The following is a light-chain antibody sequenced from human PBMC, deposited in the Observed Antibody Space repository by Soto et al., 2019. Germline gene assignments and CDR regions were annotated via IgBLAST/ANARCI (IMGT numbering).Light chain of an antibody. CDR2: DAS. CDR3: QQYKNWPPLT. CDR1: QSVSRY. J-gene: IGKJ4*01. V-gene: IGKV3-11*01. Sequence: EIVLTQSPATLSLSPGERATLSCRASQSVSRYLAWYQQKPGQAPRLLIYDASNRATGIPARFSGSGSGTEFTLTISSLQSEDFAVYYCQQYKNWPPLTFGGGTKVEIK.